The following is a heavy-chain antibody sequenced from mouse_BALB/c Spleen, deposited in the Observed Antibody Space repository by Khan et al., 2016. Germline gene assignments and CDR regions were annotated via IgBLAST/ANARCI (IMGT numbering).Heavy chain of an antibody. J-gene: IGHJ4*01. CDR1: GDSITSGY. D-gene: IGHD2-4*01. Sequence: EVQLQESGPSLVKPSQTLSLTCSVPGDSITSGYWNWIRKFSGNKLEYLGYISYSGSTYYNPSLKNRVSITRDTSKNQFYLQLNSVTTEDTATYYCATGYDFDWDYYAMDYWGQGTSVTVSS. CDR3: ATGYDFDWDYYAMDY. V-gene: IGHV3-8*02. CDR2: ISYSGST.